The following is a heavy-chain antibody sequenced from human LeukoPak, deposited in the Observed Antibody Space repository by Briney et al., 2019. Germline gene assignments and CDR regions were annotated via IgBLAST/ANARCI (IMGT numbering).Heavy chain of an antibody. Sequence: GGSLRLSCAASGFTFSSYAMSWVRQAPGKGLEWVSVISGGGGSTFYADSVKGRFTISRDNSKNTLYLQMNSLRAEDTAVYYCAKEYSSLYYYYYYGMDVWGQGTTVTVSS. D-gene: IGHD6-13*01. J-gene: IGHJ6*02. CDR2: ISGGGGST. CDR1: GFTFSSYA. V-gene: IGHV3-23*01. CDR3: AKEYSSLYYYYYYGMDV.